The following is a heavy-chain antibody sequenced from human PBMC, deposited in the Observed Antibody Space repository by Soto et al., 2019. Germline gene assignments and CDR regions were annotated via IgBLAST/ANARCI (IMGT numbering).Heavy chain of an antibody. V-gene: IGHV1-18*01. J-gene: IGHJ6*04. CDR1: GYTFTSYG. CDR2: ISAYNGNT. D-gene: IGHD6-13*01. Sequence: QVQLVQSGAEVKKPGASVKVSCKASGYTFTSYGISWVRQAPGQGLEWMGWISAYNGNTNYAQKLQGRVTMTTDTPTSTAYMELRRLRSDDTAVYYCARERRREGGIAAAGTGLDVWGKGTTVTVSS. CDR3: ARERRREGGIAAAGTGLDV.